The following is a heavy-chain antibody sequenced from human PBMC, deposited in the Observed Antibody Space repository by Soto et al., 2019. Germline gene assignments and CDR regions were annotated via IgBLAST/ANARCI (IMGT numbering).Heavy chain of an antibody. D-gene: IGHD5-12*01. CDR2: IYYSGST. CDR1: GGSISSGGYY. CDR3: ARGQSSRYDYDAFDI. Sequence: QVQLQESGPGLVKPSQTLSLTCTVSGGSISSGGYYWSWIRQHPGKGLEWIGYIYYSGSTYYNPSLKRRVTIAVDTSKNQFSLKISSVTAAHTAVYYCARGQSSRYDYDAFDIWGQGTMVTVSS. V-gene: IGHV4-31*03. J-gene: IGHJ3*02.